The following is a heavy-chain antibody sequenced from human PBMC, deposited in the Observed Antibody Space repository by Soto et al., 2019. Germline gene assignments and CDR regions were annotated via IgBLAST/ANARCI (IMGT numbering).Heavy chain of an antibody. V-gene: IGHV1-18*01. D-gene: IGHD2-2*01. CDR2: ISTYNGNT. CDR1: GYTFVSYG. Sequence: ASVKVSCKASGYTFVSYGMSWVRQAPGQGLEWMGWISTYNGNTDYAQKLQGRVTLTTDTSTSTAYMELRSLRFDDTAVYYCARERSPYCSSTSCYRYYYYMDVWGKGTTVTVSS. CDR3: ARERSPYCSSTSCYRYYYYMDV. J-gene: IGHJ6*03.